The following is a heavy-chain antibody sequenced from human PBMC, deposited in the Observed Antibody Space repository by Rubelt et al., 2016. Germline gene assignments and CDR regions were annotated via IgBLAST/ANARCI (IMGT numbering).Heavy chain of an antibody. CDR1: GYTFTGYY. J-gene: IGHJ4*02. CDR3: VGGEPADY. CDR2: INPILGIA. Sequence: QVQLVQSGAEVKKPGASVKVSCKASGYTFTGYYMHWVRQAPGQGLEWMGWINPILGIANYAQEFQGRVTMTTDTSTSTAYMELRSRRSDDTAGYYCVGGEPADYWGQGTLVTVSS. V-gene: IGHV1-2*02. D-gene: IGHD3-10*01.